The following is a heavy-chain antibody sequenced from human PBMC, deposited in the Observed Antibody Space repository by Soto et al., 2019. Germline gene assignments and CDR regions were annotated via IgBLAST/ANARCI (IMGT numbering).Heavy chain of an antibody. J-gene: IGHJ5*02. CDR1: GYTFTGYF. Sequence: QVQLVQSGAEVKKPGASVKVSCRASGYTFTGYFMHWVRQAPGQGLEWMGWINPNSGATKYAQKFQGRVTLSRDTSIRTAYMELSGLRSDDTAVYYGARGGGTILAPLPWGQGTLVTVSS. CDR3: ARGGGTILAPLP. D-gene: IGHD3-3*01. V-gene: IGHV1-2*02. CDR2: INPNSGAT.